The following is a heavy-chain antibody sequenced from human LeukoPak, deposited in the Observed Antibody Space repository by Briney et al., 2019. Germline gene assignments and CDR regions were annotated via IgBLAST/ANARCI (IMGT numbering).Heavy chain of an antibody. Sequence: PGGSLRLSCAASGFTFSSYAMSWVRQAPGKGLEWVSATSGSGGSTYYADPVKGRFTISRDNSKNTLYLQMNSLRAEDTAVYYCAKSEYSSSSPDYWGQGTLVTVSS. CDR3: AKSEYSSSSPDY. CDR1: GFTFSSYA. D-gene: IGHD6-6*01. V-gene: IGHV3-23*01. CDR2: TSGSGGST. J-gene: IGHJ4*02.